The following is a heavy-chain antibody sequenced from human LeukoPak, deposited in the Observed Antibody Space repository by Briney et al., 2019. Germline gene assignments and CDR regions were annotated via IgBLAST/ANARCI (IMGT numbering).Heavy chain of an antibody. D-gene: IGHD2-15*01. Sequence: GGSLRLSCAASGFTFSSYEMNWVRQAQGKGLEWVSYISSSGSTIYYADSVKGRFTISRDNAKNSLYLQMNSLRAEDTAVYYCARDCSGGSCYYYYYGMDVWGQGTTVTVSS. V-gene: IGHV3-48*03. CDR2: ISSSGSTI. CDR3: ARDCSGGSCYYYYYGMDV. J-gene: IGHJ6*02. CDR1: GFTFSSYE.